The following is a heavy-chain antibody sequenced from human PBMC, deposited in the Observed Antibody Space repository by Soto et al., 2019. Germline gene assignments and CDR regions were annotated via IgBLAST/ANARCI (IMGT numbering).Heavy chain of an antibody. CDR3: GREVNYYDSSGLDY. V-gene: IGHV1-18*04. Sequence: QVQLVQSGAEVKKPGASVKVSCKASGYTFSTYGISWVRQAPGQGLEWMGWISAYNGATNYAQKLQGRVTMTTDTSTSTAYMELRSLRSDDTAVYYCGREVNYYDSSGLDYWGQGTLVTVSS. D-gene: IGHD3-22*01. CDR2: ISAYNGAT. J-gene: IGHJ4*02. CDR1: GYTFSTYG.